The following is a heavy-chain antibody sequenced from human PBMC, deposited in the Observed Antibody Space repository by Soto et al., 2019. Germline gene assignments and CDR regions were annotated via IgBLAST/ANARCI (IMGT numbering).Heavy chain of an antibody. CDR2: MNPNSGNT. V-gene: IGHV1-8*01. CDR1: GYTFTSYD. J-gene: IGHJ6*02. D-gene: IGHD6-19*01. CDR3: ARTLIAVAGGGYYDYYYGMDV. Sequence: ASVKVSCKASGYTFTSYDINWVRQATGQGLEWMGWMNPNSGNTGYAQKFQGRVTMTRNTSISTAYMELSSLRSEDTAVYYCARTLIAVAGGGYYDYYYGMDVWGQGTTVTVSS.